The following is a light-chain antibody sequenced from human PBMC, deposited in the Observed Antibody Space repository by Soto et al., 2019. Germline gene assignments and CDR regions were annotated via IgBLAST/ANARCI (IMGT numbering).Light chain of an antibody. V-gene: IGKV1-5*03. CDR1: QTISSW. CDR3: QHYNCYSEA. J-gene: IGKJ1*01. CDR2: KAS. Sequence: DIQMTQSPSTLSGSVGDRVTITCRASQTISSWLAWYQQKPGKAPKLLIYKASTLKSGVPSRFSGSGSGTDFTLTTSSLQPDDFATYYCQHYNCYSEAFGQGTKVELK.